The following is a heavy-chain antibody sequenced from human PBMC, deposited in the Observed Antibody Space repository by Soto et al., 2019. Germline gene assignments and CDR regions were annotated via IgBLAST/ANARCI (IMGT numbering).Heavy chain of an antibody. V-gene: IGHV3-74*01. CDR3: AMSYTVTNDY. CDR1: GLTFSSYW. D-gene: IGHD4-17*01. CDR2: INSDGSST. J-gene: IGHJ4*02. Sequence: EVQLVESGGGLVQPGGSLRLSCAASGLTFSSYWMHWVRQAPGKGLVWVSRINSDGSSTNYADSVKGRFTISRDNAKNTLYLHMNSLRAEDTAVYYCAMSYTVTNDYWGQGTLVTVSS.